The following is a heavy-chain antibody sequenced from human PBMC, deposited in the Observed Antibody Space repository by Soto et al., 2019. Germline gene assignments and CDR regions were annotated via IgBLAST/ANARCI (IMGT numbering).Heavy chain of an antibody. J-gene: IGHJ6*02. CDR3: AKGNPKFYYGMDV. Sequence: GGAPGHPHAGSGVILEPFTKHRGPQAPGKGLEWVSLISWDGGSTYYADSVKGRFTISRDNSKNSLYLQMNSLRTEDTALYYCAKGNPKFYYGMDVWGQGTTVTVSS. CDR2: ISWDGGST. CDR1: GVILEPFT. V-gene: IGHV3-43*01.